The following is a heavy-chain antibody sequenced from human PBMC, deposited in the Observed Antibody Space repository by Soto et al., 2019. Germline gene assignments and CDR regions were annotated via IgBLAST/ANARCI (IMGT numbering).Heavy chain of an antibody. Sequence: PGGSLRLSCAASGFTVSSNYMSWVRQAPGKGLEWVSVIYSGGSTYYADSVKGRFTISRDNSKNTLYLQMNSLRAEDTAVYYCARARSGSYGYYFDYWGQGTLVTVSS. CDR2: IYSGGST. D-gene: IGHD1-26*01. J-gene: IGHJ4*02. V-gene: IGHV3-53*01. CDR1: GFTVSSNY. CDR3: ARARSGSYGYYFDY.